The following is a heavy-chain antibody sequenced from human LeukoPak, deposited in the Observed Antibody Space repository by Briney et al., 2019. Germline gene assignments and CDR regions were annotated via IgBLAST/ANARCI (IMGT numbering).Heavy chain of an antibody. J-gene: IGHJ2*01. Sequence: GRSLRLSCAASGFTFSSYAMHWVRQAPGKGLEWVAVISYDGSNKYYADSVKGRFTISRDNSKNTLYLQMNSLRAEDTAVYYCARRTYFDLWGRGTLVTVSS. V-gene: IGHV3-30-3*01. CDR3: ARRTYFDL. CDR2: ISYDGSNK. CDR1: GFTFSSYA.